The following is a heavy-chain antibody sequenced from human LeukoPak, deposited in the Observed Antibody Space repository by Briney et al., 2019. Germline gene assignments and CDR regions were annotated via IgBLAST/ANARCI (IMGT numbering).Heavy chain of an antibody. CDR1: GRSVSGGSYY. V-gene: IGHV3-48*03. D-gene: IGHD6-19*01. Sequence: AETLSLACPLSGRSVSGGSYYWGWLRHSPGKGLEWVSYISSSGSTIYYADSVEGPFTISRDNTNNSLYLTMDLLRAEDTAVDYCAREGTSCNGCLDYWGQGTLVTVSS. CDR3: AREGTSCNGCLDY. J-gene: IGHJ4*02. CDR2: ISSSGSTI.